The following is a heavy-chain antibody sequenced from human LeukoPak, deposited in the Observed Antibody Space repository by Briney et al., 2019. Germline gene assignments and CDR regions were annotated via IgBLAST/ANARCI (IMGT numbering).Heavy chain of an antibody. V-gene: IGHV4-59*08. J-gene: IGHJ4*02. CDR1: GGSISSYY. CDR3: ASSSWYGKFDY. CDR2: IYYRGST. D-gene: IGHD6-13*01. Sequence: SETLSLTCTVSGGSISSYYWSWIRQPPGKGLEWIGYIYYRGSTNYNPSLKSRVTISVDTSKNQFSLKLSSVIAADTAVYYCASSSWYGKFDYWGQGTLVTVSS.